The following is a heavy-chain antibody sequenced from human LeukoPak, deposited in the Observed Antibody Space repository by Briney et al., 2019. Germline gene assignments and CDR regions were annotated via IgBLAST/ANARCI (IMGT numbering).Heavy chain of an antibody. Sequence: GGSLRLSCAASGFTFSAYAMSWVRQAPGKGLEWVSSFSGSGGKTNYADSVEGRFTISRDTSKNTLYLQMNSLRAEDTAVYYCARGEDGFQKPFDCWGQGTLVTVSS. V-gene: IGHV3-23*01. CDR3: ARGEDGFQKPFDC. D-gene: IGHD5-24*01. J-gene: IGHJ5*01. CDR2: FSGSGGKT. CDR1: GFTFSAYA.